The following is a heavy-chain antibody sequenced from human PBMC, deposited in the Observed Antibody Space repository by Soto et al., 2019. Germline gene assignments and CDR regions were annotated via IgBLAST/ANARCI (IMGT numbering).Heavy chain of an antibody. CDR2: ISGGGRPI. CDR3: ARDLGWAFDS. V-gene: IGHV3-48*02. CDR1: GFTFSTFS. Sequence: EVQLVESGGGSVQPGGSLRLSCAASGFTFSTFSMNWVRQAPGRGLEWISYISGGGRPISYADSVKGRFTISRDNAKNDINRQMDSRTDEDTAVYYCARDLGWAFDSWGQGTLVTVSS. D-gene: IGHD6-19*01. J-gene: IGHJ4*02.